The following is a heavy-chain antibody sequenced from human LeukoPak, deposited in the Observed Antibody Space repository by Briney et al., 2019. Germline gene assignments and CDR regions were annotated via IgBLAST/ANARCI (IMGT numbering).Heavy chain of an antibody. D-gene: IGHD3-10*01. Sequence: ASVKVSCQASGYTFTDFYIPWVRQAPGQGLECMGWINPNSGGTNYAQKFQGRVTMTRDTSITTVYMEVSRLRSDDTAVYYCARDHEVRGFDYWGQGTLVTVSS. CDR2: INPNSGGT. J-gene: IGHJ4*02. CDR3: ARDHEVRGFDY. CDR1: GYTFTDFY. V-gene: IGHV1-2*02.